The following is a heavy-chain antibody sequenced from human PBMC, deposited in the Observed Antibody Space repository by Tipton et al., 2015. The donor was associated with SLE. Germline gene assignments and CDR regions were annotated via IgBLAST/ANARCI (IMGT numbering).Heavy chain of an antibody. CDR3: ARKWDV. J-gene: IGHJ3*01. Sequence: QVQLVQSGGGVVQSGGSRRLSCAASGFTFSSFGMHWVRQAPGKGLEWVSFIWFDGSNTYYADSVKGRFAVSRDNSKNTLFLQMNSLRAEDTAVYYCARKWDVWGQGTRVTVSS. CDR1: GFTFSSFG. CDR2: IWFDGSNT. V-gene: IGHV3-33*01. D-gene: IGHD2-8*01.